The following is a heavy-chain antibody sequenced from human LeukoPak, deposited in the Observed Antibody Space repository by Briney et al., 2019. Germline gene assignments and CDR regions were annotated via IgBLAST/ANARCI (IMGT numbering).Heavy chain of an antibody. D-gene: IGHD6-19*01. CDR3: ARGSPSSGSSFPYNWFDP. CDR2: IYHSGIT. Sequence: SETLSLTCAVSGYSIRSGYYWGWIRQSPGEGLEWIGNIYHSGITYYNPSLKSRVTILVEASKNQLSLRLSTVTAADTAVYYCARGSPSSGSSFPYNWFDPWGQGILVTAS. CDR1: GYSIRSGYY. J-gene: IGHJ5*02. V-gene: IGHV4-38-2*01.